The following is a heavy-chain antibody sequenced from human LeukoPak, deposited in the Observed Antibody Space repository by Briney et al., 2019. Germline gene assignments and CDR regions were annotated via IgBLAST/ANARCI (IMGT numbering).Heavy chain of an antibody. CDR2: ISGSGGTS. CDR1: GFTFSSYA. D-gene: IGHD5-24*01. Sequence: GGALRLSCAASGFTFSSYAMSWVRQAPGMGLEWVSAISGSGGTSSNADSVKSRFTISRDNSKNTLYLQVNSLRAADTAVYYCAKVQEMGTIPPPFQYWGQGTLVTASS. V-gene: IGHV3-23*01. CDR3: AKVQEMGTIPPPFQY. J-gene: IGHJ4*02.